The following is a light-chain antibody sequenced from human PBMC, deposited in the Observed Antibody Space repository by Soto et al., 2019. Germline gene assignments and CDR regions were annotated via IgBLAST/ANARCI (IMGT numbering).Light chain of an antibody. Sequence: VLTQSPATLSLSPGERATLSCRASRGIDTYLARYQQKRGQAPRLLIYDASNRTTGIRVRFGGGGSGTDMSRSIGSLETGGFAFYDCQHRSSWPRNFGGGTEVEIK. CDR3: QHRSSWPRN. CDR2: DAS. CDR1: RGIDTY. J-gene: IGKJ4*01. V-gene: IGKV3-11*01.